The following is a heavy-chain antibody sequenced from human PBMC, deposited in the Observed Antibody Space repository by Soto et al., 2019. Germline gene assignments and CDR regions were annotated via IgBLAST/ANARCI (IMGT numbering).Heavy chain of an antibody. D-gene: IGHD2-8*01. J-gene: IGHJ4*02. V-gene: IGHV3-48*03. CDR1: GLTFGMCE. CDR2: IGTRGRTT. CDR3: AGRYCTNGVCHLGLSDY. Sequence: HPGGSLRLSCAVSGLTFGMCEMNWVRRAPGRGLEWVAYIGTRGRTTYYAESVKGRFTISRDNAKNSLFLQMNSLRAEDTALYYCAGRYCTNGVCHLGLSDYWGQGTLVTVSS.